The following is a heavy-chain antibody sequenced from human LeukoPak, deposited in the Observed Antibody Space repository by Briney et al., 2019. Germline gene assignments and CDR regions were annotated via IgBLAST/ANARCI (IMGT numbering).Heavy chain of an antibody. Sequence: GGSLRLSCAASGFTFSKCWMTWVRQAPGKGLEWVANIKQDGSEKYYVDSVKGRFTISRDNAKNSLYLQMNSLRAEDTAVYYCARGKWLRFPFDYWGQGTLVTVSS. J-gene: IGHJ4*02. CDR1: GFTFSKCW. CDR3: ARGKWLRFPFDY. V-gene: IGHV3-7*01. CDR2: IKQDGSEK. D-gene: IGHD5-12*01.